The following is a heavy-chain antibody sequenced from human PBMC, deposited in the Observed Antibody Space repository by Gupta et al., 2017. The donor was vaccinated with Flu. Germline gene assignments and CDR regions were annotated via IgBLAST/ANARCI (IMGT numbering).Heavy chain of an antibody. Sequence: QVQLVESGGGVVQPGRSLRLSCAASGFTFSSYGMHWVRQAPGKGLELVAVIWGDGSENYYAGSVKGRFTVSRDNSKNTLYLQMNSLRVEDTAVYYCARSDWNYFEFWGQGTLVTVSS. CDR3: ARSDWNYFEF. D-gene: IGHD2-21*02. V-gene: IGHV3-33*01. CDR2: IWGDGSEN. J-gene: IGHJ4*02. CDR1: GFTFSSYG.